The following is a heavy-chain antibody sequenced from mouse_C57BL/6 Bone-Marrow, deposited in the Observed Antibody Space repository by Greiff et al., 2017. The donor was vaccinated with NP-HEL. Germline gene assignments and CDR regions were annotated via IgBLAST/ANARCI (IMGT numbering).Heavy chain of an antibody. V-gene: IGHV1-80*01. D-gene: IGHD1-1*01. Sequence: VQLQQSGAELVKPGASVKISCKASGYAFSSYWMNWVKQRPGKGLEWIGQIYPGDGDTNYNGKFKGKATLTADKSSSTVYMQLSSRTSEDSAVYFCARYYYGSRPYWYFDVWGTGTTVTVSS. CDR3: ARYYYGSRPYWYFDV. J-gene: IGHJ1*03. CDR2: IYPGDGDT. CDR1: GYAFSSYW.